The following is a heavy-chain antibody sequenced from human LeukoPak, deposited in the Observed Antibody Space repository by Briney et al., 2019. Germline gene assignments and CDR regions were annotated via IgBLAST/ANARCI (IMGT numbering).Heavy chain of an antibody. J-gene: IGHJ4*02. CDR1: GFTFSTYA. CDR2: ISASGGST. CDR3: ARYYYDSTTRAYYFDY. V-gene: IGHV3-23*01. D-gene: IGHD3-22*01. Sequence: PGGSLRLSCAASGFTFSTYAMSWVRQAPGKGPEWVSAISASGGSTNYADSVKGRFTISRDNSKNTLYLLMDSLRAEDTAVYYCARYYYDSTTRAYYFDYWGQGTLVTVSS.